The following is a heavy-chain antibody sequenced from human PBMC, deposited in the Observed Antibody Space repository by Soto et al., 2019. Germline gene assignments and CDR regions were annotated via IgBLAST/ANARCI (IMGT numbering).Heavy chain of an antibody. CDR2: TYYRSKWYN. CDR1: GDSVSSNSAA. Sequence: PSQTPSLTCAISGDSVSSNSAAWHWIRQAPSSGLEWLGRTYYRSKWYNDYAVSVKSRITINPDTSKNQFSLQLNSVTPEDTAVYYCARDRCSSTSCYTRGSDAFDIWGQGTMV. CDR3: ARDRCSSTSCYTRGSDAFDI. D-gene: IGHD2-2*02. V-gene: IGHV6-1*01. J-gene: IGHJ3*02.